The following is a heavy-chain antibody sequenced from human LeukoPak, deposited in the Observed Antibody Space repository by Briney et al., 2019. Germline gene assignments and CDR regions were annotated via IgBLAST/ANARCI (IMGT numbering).Heavy chain of an antibody. CDR1: GYTFTSYD. D-gene: IGHD3-22*01. Sequence: ASVKVSCKASGYTFTSYDINWVRQATGQGLEWMGIINPSGGSTSYAQKFQGRVTMTRDTSTSTVYMELSSLRSEDTAVYYCARPSDSSGYALTQYYFDYWGQGTLVTVSS. V-gene: IGHV1-46*01. CDR2: INPSGGST. J-gene: IGHJ4*02. CDR3: ARPSDSSGYALTQYYFDY.